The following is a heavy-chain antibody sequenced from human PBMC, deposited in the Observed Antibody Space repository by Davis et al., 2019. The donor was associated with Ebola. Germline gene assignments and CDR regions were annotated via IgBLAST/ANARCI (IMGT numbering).Heavy chain of an antibody. CDR3: ARGLQTRWRVGWGMDV. CDR2: ISGSGGST. Sequence: GESLKISCTDSVITFSSYAMTWVRQAPGKGLEWVSAISGSGGSTYYADSVKGRFTISRDNSKKTLYLQMSSLRAEDTAVYYCARGLQTRWRVGWGMDVWGQGTTVTVSS. CDR1: VITFSSYA. D-gene: IGHD3-16*01. J-gene: IGHJ6*02. V-gene: IGHV3-23*01.